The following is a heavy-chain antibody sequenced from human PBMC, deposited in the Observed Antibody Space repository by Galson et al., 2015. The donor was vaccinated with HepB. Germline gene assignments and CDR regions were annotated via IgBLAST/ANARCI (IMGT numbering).Heavy chain of an antibody. CDR2: ISSSGIHT. CDR1: GFTFSDYY. CDR3: AREGKDAPDGFGI. V-gene: IGHV3-11*06. D-gene: IGHD3-10*01. Sequence: SLRLSCAASGFTFSDYYMSWIRQAPGRGLEWVSFISSSGIHTNYADSVKGRSTISRDNAKNSLDLQINSLRAEDTAVYYCAREGKDAPDGFGISGHGTMVTVSS. J-gene: IGHJ3*02.